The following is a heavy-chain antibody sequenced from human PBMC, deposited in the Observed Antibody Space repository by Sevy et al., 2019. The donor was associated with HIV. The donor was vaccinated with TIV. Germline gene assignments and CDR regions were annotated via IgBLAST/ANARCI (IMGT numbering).Heavy chain of an antibody. V-gene: IGHV3-49*03. J-gene: IGHJ6*02. CDR3: TRDRPDYDFWSGHDYYYYYGMDV. CDR2: IRSKAYGGTT. Sequence: GGSLRLSCTASGFTFGDYAMSWFRQAPGKGLEWVGFIRSKAYGGTTEYAASVKGRFTITRDDSKGIAYLQMNSLKTEDTAVYYCTRDRPDYDFWSGHDYYYYYGMDVWGQGTTVTVSS. CDR1: GFTFGDYA. D-gene: IGHD3-3*01.